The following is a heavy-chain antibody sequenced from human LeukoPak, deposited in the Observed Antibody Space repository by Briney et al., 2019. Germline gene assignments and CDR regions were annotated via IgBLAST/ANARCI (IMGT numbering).Heavy chain of an antibody. D-gene: IGHD3-22*01. V-gene: IGHV3-13*01. CDR2: IGTAGDT. J-gene: IGHJ4*02. CDR1: GFTFSSYD. CDR3: ARAPSNYYDSSGYDY. Sequence: RAGGSLRLSCAASGFTFSSYDMHWVRQATGKGLEWVSAIGTAGDTYYPGSVKGRFTISRENAKNSLYLQMNSLRAGDTAVYYCARAPSNYYDSSGYDYWGQGTLVTVSS.